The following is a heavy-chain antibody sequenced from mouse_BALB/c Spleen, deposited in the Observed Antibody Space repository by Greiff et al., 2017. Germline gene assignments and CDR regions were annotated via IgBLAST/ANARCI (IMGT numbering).Heavy chain of an antibody. CDR2: IWAGGST. CDR1: GFSLTSYG. Sequence: VQLQESGPGLVAPSQSLSITCTVSGFSLTSYGVHWVRQPPGKGLEWLGVIWAGGSTNYNSALMSRLSISKDNSKSQVFLKMNSLQTDDTAMYYCARDGGITTWFAYWGQGTLVTVSA. J-gene: IGHJ3*01. D-gene: IGHD2-4*01. CDR3: ARDGGITTWFAY. V-gene: IGHV2-9*02.